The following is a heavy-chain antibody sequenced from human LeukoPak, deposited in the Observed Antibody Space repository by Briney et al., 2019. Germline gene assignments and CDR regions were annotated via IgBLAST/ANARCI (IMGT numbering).Heavy chain of an antibody. CDR3: ARATRGVASNFDY. V-gene: IGHV3-7*01. Sequence: GGSLRLSCAASGFTFSNYWMTWVRQAPGKRLEWVANIKHDGSEDYYLDSVKGRFTISRDNAKNSVYLQMNRLRAEDTAVYYCARATRGVASNFDYWGQGTLVTVSS. J-gene: IGHJ4*02. CDR2: IKHDGSED. CDR1: GFTFSNYW. D-gene: IGHD2-15*01.